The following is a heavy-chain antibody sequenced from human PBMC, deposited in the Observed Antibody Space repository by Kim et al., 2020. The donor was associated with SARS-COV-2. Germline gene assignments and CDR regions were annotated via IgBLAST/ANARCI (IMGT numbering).Heavy chain of an antibody. Sequence: GGSLRLSCAASGFTVSSNYMSWVRQAPGKGLEWVSVIYSGGSTYYADSVKGRFTISRDNSKNTLYLQMNSLRAEDTAVYYCAGLRRDGYKCPDYWGQGTLVTVSS. J-gene: IGHJ4*02. CDR3: AGLRRDGYKCPDY. CDR1: GFTVSSNY. CDR2: IYSGGST. D-gene: IGHD5-12*01. V-gene: IGHV3-66*04.